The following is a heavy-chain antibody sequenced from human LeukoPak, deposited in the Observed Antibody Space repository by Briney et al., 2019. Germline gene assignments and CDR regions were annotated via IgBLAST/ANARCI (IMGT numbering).Heavy chain of an antibody. J-gene: IGHJ4*02. CDR2: ISSSGSTI. D-gene: IGHD2-21*02. Sequence: GGSLRLSCAASGFTFSDYYMTWIRQAPGKGLEWVSCISSSGSTIFYADSVKGRFTISRDNAKSSLFLQMNSLRAEDTAVYYCARVNRVTAIQELDYWGQGTLVTVSA. CDR3: ARVNRVTAIQELDY. V-gene: IGHV3-11*01. CDR1: GFTFSDYY.